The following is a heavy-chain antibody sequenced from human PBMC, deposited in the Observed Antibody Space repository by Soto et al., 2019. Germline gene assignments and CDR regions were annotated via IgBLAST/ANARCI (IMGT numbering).Heavy chain of an antibody. CDR2: IYHSGST. Sequence: QVQLQESGPGLVKPSGTLSLTCAVSGGSISSSNWWSWVRQPPGKGLEWIGEIYHSGSTNYNPSHKSRVTISLDKSKNQFSLKLSSVTAADTAVYYCASVRGGYYYAMDVWGQGTTVTVSS. J-gene: IGHJ6*02. D-gene: IGHD3-10*02. V-gene: IGHV4-4*02. CDR3: ASVRGGYYYAMDV. CDR1: GGSISSSNW.